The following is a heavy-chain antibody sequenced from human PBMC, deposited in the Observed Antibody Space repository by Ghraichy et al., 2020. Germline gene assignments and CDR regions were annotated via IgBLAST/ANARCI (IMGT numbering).Heavy chain of an antibody. V-gene: IGHV4-34*01. D-gene: IGHD6-13*01. CDR1: GGSFSGYY. CDR3: ARFGSKGYSSSWYPWFDY. J-gene: IGHJ5*01. CDR2: INHSGST. Sequence: SETLSLTCAVYGGSFSGYYWSWIRQPPGKGLEWIGEINHSGSTNYNPSLKSRVTISVDTSKNQFSLKLSSVTAADTAVYYCARFGSKGYSSSWYPWFDYWGQGTLVTVSS.